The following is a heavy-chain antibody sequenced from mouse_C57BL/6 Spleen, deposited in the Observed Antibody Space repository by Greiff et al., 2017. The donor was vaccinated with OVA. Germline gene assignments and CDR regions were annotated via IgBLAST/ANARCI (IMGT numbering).Heavy chain of an antibody. CDR3: ARHGTTVVEAMDY. CDR2: IWSDGST. J-gene: IGHJ4*01. D-gene: IGHD1-1*01. Sequence: VKLMESGPGLVAPSQSLSITCTVSGFSLTSYGVHWVRQPPGKGLEWLVVIWSDGSTTYNSAPKSRLSISKDNSKSQVFLKMNSRQTDDTAMYYCARHGTTVVEAMDYWGQGTSVTVSS. CDR1: GFSLTSYG. V-gene: IGHV2-6-1*01.